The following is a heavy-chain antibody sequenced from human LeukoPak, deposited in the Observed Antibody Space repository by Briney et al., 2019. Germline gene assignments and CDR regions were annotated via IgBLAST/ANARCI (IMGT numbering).Heavy chain of an antibody. CDR3: ARGAYYNISTNFRSRISGFDY. V-gene: IGHV3-30*02. D-gene: IGHD3-9*01. CDR2: IRYDGNNK. CDR1: GFTFSTYG. J-gene: IGHJ4*02. Sequence: PGGSLRLSCAASGFTFSTYGMHWVRQAPGKGLEWVSFIRYDGNNKYYGDSVKGRFTISRDNSKNTLYLQMNTLRAEDTAVYYCARGAYYNISTNFRSRISGFDYWGQGTLVTVSS.